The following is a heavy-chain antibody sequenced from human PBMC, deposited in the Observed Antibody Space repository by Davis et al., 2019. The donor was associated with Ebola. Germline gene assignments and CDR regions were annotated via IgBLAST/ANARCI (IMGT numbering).Heavy chain of an antibody. CDR3: AKDRGRFGAAAATG. CDR2: ISYDGSNK. J-gene: IGHJ4*02. D-gene: IGHD6-13*01. CDR1: GFTFSSYG. V-gene: IGHV3-30*18. Sequence: GESLKISCAASGFTFSSYGMHWVRQAPGKGLEWVAVISYDGSNKYYADSVKGRFTISRDNSKNTLYLQMNSLRAEDTAVYYCAKDRGRFGAAAATGWGQGTLVTVSS.